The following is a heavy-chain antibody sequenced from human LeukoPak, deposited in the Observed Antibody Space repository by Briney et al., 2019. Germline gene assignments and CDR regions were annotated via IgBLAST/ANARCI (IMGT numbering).Heavy chain of an antibody. D-gene: IGHD3-3*01. CDR1: GGSISSYY. V-gene: IGHV4-59*01. Sequence: SETLSLTCSFSGGSISSYYWSWIRQPPAKVLEWIGYIYYSGSINYNPPLKTRVTISVDTSKNLFSLKLSSVTAADTAVYYCASVGVGDAFDIWGQGTMVTVS. CDR2: IYYSGSI. CDR3: ASVGVGDAFDI. J-gene: IGHJ3*02.